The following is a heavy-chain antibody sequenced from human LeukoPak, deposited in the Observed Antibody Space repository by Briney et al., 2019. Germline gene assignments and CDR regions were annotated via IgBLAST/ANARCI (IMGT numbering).Heavy chain of an antibody. V-gene: IGHV3-30*02. D-gene: IGHD3-10*01. CDR2: IRFDGTNK. CDR3: AKDRSKGYGSGSSYIRAQKYYFDY. CDR1: GFTFNTYG. Sequence: GGSLRLSCAASGFTFNTYGMHWVRQAPGKGLESVAFIRFDGTNKYYADSVKGRFTISRDNSKNTLYLQMNSLRTDDTAVYYCAKDRSKGYGSGSSYIRAQKYYFDYWGQGTLVTVSS. J-gene: IGHJ4*02.